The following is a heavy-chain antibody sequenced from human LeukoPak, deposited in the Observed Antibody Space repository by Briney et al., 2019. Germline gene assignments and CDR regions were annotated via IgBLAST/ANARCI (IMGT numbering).Heavy chain of an antibody. Sequence: GGSLRLSCAASGFTFSSYSINWVRQAPGKGLEWVSSISSSSSYIYYADSVKGRFTISRDNAKNSLYLQMNSLRAEDTAVYYCARSGSSWTRAYYFDYWGQGTLVTVSS. CDR3: ARSGSSWTRAYYFDY. CDR2: ISSSSSYI. J-gene: IGHJ4*02. CDR1: GFTFSSYS. D-gene: IGHD6-13*01. V-gene: IGHV3-21*01.